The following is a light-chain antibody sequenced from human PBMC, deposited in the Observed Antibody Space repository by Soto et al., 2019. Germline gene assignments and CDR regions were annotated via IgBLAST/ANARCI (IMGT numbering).Light chain of an antibody. J-gene: IGKJ2*01. Sequence: EIVLTQSPGTLSLSPGERATLSCRASQSVSSSYLAWYQQKPGQAPRLLIYGASSRATGIPDRFSGSGSGTDFTLTISRQEPEDFAVYFCQHYGSSPYTFGRGTKLEIK. V-gene: IGKV3-20*01. CDR3: QHYGSSPYT. CDR1: QSVSSSY. CDR2: GAS.